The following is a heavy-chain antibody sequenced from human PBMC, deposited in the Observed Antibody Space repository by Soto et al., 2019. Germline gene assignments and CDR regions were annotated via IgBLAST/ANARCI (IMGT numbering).Heavy chain of an antibody. D-gene: IGHD2-21*02. J-gene: IGHJ4*02. CDR1: GFTFSSYS. CDR2: ISSSSSYI. CDR3: ATKGDALNY. Sequence: PGGSLRLSCAASGFTFSSYSMNWVRQAPGKGLEWVSSISSSSSYIYYADSVKGRFTISRDNAKNSVYLQMNSLRAEDTAIYYCATKGDALNYWGQGTLVTVSS. V-gene: IGHV3-21*01.